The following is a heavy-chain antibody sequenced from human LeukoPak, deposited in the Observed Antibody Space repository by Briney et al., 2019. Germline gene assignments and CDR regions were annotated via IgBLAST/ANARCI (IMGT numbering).Heavy chain of an antibody. CDR1: GGSFSGYY. CDR3: ARGSLDSGYVNFDY. D-gene: IGHD5-12*01. V-gene: IGHV4-34*01. Sequence: SETLSLTCAVYGGSFSGYYWSWIRQPPGKGLEWIGEINHSGSTNYNPSLKSRVTISVDTSKSQFSLNLSSVTAADTAVYYCARGSLDSGYVNFDYWGQGTLVTVSS. J-gene: IGHJ4*02. CDR2: INHSGST.